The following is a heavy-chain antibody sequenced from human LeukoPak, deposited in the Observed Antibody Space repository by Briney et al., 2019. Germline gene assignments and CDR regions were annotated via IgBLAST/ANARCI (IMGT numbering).Heavy chain of an antibody. CDR3: ATVGAGAFQH. CDR1: GYTFTSYG. V-gene: IGHV1-18*01. J-gene: IGHJ1*01. Sequence: ASVKVSCKASGYTFTSYGISWVRQAPGQGLEWMGWIGAFNGNTNYAQKFQGRVTMTEDTSTDTAYMELSSLRSEDTAVYYCATVGAGAFQHWGQGTLVTVSS. D-gene: IGHD3-16*01. CDR2: IGAFNGNT.